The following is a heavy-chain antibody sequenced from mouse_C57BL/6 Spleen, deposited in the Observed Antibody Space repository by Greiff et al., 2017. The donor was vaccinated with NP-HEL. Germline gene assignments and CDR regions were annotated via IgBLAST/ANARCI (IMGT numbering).Heavy chain of an antibody. Sequence: QVHVKQSGAELVRPGASVTLSCKASGYTFTDYEMHWVKQTPVHGLEWIGAIDPETGGTAYNQKFKGKAILTADKSSSTAYMELRSLTSEDSAVYYCTRTGLLLRYPRYFDVWGTGTTVTVSS. CDR3: TRTGLLLRYPRYFDV. V-gene: IGHV1-15*01. D-gene: IGHD1-1*01. CDR2: IDPETGGT. CDR1: GYTFTDYE. J-gene: IGHJ1*03.